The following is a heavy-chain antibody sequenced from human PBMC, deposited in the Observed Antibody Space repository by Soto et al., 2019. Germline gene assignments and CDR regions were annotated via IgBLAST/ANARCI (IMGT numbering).Heavy chain of an antibody. Sequence: GGSLRLSCAASGFTFSSYGMHWVRQAPGKGLEWVAVIWYDGSNKYYADSVKGRFTISRDNSKNTLYLQMNSLRAEDTAVYYCPPLVSNSGCYFDYWGQGTLVTVSS. V-gene: IGHV3-33*01. D-gene: IGHD4-4*01. CDR3: PPLVSNSGCYFDY. CDR2: IWYDGSNK. J-gene: IGHJ4*02. CDR1: GFTFSSYG.